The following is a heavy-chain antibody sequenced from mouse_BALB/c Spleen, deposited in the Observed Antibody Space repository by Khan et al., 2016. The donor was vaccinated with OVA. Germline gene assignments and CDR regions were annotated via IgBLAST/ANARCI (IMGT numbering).Heavy chain of an antibody. Sequence: EVELVASGGGLVKPGGSLKLSCEVSGFTFSTYAMSWVRQTPEKRLEWVASISSDGDYTFYLDSVKGRFTISRDIAKTTLYLEKSSLKSYDTALFCGASSPYGNFGYWGQGTLVTVSA. V-gene: IGHV5-9-3*01. CDR1: GFTFSTYA. J-gene: IGHJ3*02. D-gene: IGHD2-1*01. CDR2: ISSDGDYT. CDR3: ASSPYGNFGY.